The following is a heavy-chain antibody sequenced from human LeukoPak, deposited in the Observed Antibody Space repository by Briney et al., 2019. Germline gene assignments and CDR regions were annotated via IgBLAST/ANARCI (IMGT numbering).Heavy chain of an antibody. D-gene: IGHD6-13*01. CDR1: GGSFSGYY. Sequence: PSETLSLTCAVYGGSFSGYYWSWIRQPPGKGLEWIGEINHSGSTNYNPSLKSRVTISVETSKNQFSLKLSSVTAADTAVYYCARASGTGWFDPWGQGTLVTVSS. CDR3: ARASGTGWFDP. V-gene: IGHV4-34*01. J-gene: IGHJ5*02. CDR2: INHSGST.